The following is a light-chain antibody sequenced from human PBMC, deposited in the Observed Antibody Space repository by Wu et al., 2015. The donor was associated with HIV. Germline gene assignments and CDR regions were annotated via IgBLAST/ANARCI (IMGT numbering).Light chain of an antibody. CDR1: QSISSN. Sequence: IVMTQSPATLSVSPGERATLSCRASQSISSNLAWYQQKPGQAPRLLIYGASTRATGIPDRFSGSGSGTDFTLTISRLEPEDFAMYYCQQYGSSPLTFGGGTKVAIK. J-gene: IGKJ4*01. CDR3: QQYGSSPLT. V-gene: IGKV3-20*01. CDR2: GAS.